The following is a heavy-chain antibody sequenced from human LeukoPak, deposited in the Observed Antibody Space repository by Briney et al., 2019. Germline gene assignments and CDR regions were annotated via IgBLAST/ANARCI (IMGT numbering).Heavy chain of an antibody. V-gene: IGHV1-18*03. CDR2: ISAFNSDT. J-gene: IGHJ5*02. CDR3: ATHCSGVSCYGSDGP. CDR1: GHTFPGSG. Sequence: ASVKVSCKASGHTFPGSGISWVRQAPGQGLEWMGWISAFNSDTNYAHEFHGRVTMTTDTPTSTAYMELRSLRSDDMAVYYCATHCSGVSCYGSDGPWGQGTLVTVSS. D-gene: IGHD2-15*01.